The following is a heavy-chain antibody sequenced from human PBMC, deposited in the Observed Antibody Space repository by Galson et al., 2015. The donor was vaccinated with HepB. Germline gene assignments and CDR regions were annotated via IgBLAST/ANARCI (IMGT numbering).Heavy chain of an antibody. CDR1: GGSISSYY. V-gene: IGHV4-59*12. CDR2: IYYSGST. Sequence: ETLSLTCTVSGGSISSYYWSWIRQPPGKGLEWIGYIYYSGSTNYNPSLKSRVTISVDTSKNQFSLKLSSVTAADTAVYYCARGRRVHSSWTQKFDYWGQGTLVTVSS. D-gene: IGHD6-13*01. CDR3: ARGRRVHSSWTQKFDY. J-gene: IGHJ4*02.